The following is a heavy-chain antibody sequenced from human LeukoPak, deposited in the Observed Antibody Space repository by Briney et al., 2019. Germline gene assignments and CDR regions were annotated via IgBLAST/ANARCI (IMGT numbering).Heavy chain of an antibody. D-gene: IGHD3-3*01. CDR2: ISGSGGST. CDR1: GFTFSSYG. Sequence: GGSLRLSCAASGFTFSSYGMSWVRQAPGKGLEWVSAISGSGGSTYYADSVKGRFTISRDNSKNTLYLQMNSLRAEDTAEYYCARDEYLWSGYYPNQVFDYWGQGTLVTVSS. V-gene: IGHV3-23*01. CDR3: ARDEYLWSGYYPNQVFDY. J-gene: IGHJ4*02.